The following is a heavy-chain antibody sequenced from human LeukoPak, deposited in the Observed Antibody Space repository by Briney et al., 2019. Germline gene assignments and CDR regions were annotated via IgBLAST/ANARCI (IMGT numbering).Heavy chain of an antibody. J-gene: IGHJ3*02. V-gene: IGHV3-23*01. CDR2: ISGSGGST. Sequence: PGKSLRLSCAASGFTFSSYAMSWVRQAPGKGLEWVSAISGSGGSTYYADSVKGRFTISRDNSKNTLYLQMNSLRAEDTAVYYCAKEGWGDGYPNEGAFDIWGQGTMVTVSS. CDR1: GFTFSSYA. CDR3: AKEGWGDGYPNEGAFDI. D-gene: IGHD5-24*01.